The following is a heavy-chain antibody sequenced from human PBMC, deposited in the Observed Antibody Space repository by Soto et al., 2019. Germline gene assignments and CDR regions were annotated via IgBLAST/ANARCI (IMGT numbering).Heavy chain of an antibody. V-gene: IGHV1-3*01. D-gene: IGHD2-21*02. J-gene: IGHJ4*02. CDR2: INAGNGNT. Sequence: ASVKVSCKASGYTFTSSAMHLVRQAPGQRLEWMGWINAGNGNTKYSQKFQGRVTITRDTSASTAYMELSSLRSEDTAVYYCARSIVVVTALDYWGQGTLVTVSS. CDR3: ARSIVVVTALDY. CDR1: GYTFTSSA.